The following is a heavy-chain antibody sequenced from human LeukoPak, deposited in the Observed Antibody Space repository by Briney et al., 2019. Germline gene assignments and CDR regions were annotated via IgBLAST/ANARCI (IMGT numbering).Heavy chain of an antibody. CDR1: GLTFSGYD. Sequence: GGSLRLSCAASGLTFSGYDIHWVRQAPGKGLEWVAVISYDGSNKYYADSVKGRFTISRDNSKNTLYLQMTSLRAEDTAVYYCAFYYYYGMDVWGQGTTVTVSS. V-gene: IGHV3-30*03. CDR2: ISYDGSNK. J-gene: IGHJ6*02. CDR3: AFYYYYGMDV.